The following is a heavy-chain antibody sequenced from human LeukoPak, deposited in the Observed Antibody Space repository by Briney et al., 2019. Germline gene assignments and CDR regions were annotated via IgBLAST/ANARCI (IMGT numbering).Heavy chain of an antibody. D-gene: IGHD3-3*01. CDR1: GFTLSSYG. J-gene: IGHJ4*02. V-gene: IGHV3-30*18. CDR3: AKQAPGADWSVVY. CDR2: ISYDGSNT. Sequence: GRSLRLSCAASGFTLSSYGMHWVRQAPGKGLEWAAVISYDGSNTYYADSVKGRFTISRDNSENRLFLQMNSLRTEDTAVYYCAKQAPGADWSVVYWGQGTLVTVSS.